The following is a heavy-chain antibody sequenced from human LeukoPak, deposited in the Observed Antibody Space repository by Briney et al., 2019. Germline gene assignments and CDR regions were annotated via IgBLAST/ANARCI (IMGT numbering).Heavy chain of an antibody. Sequence: PGGSLRLSCAASEFSVGSNYMTWVRQAPGKGLEWVSLIYSGGSTYYADSVKGRFTISRDNSKNTLYLQMNSLRAEDTAVDYSARGPSGYHNAGGQGTLVTVSS. CDR1: EFSVGSNY. CDR3: ARGPSGYHNA. J-gene: IGHJ4*02. V-gene: IGHV3-66*01. D-gene: IGHD5-12*01. CDR2: IYSGGST.